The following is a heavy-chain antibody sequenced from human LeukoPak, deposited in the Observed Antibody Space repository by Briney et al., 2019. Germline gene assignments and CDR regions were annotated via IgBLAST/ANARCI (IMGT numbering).Heavy chain of an antibody. CDR1: GYTFTSYY. V-gene: IGHV1-46*01. CDR3: ARAFYNLDSSGCYLDY. CDR2: INPSGGST. D-gene: IGHD3-22*01. Sequence: GASVKVSCKASGYTFTSYYMHWVRQAPGQGLEWMGIINPSGGSTSYAQKLQGRVTMTRDTSTSTVYMELSSLRSEDTAVYYCARAFYNLDSSGCYLDYWGQGTLVTVSS. J-gene: IGHJ4*02.